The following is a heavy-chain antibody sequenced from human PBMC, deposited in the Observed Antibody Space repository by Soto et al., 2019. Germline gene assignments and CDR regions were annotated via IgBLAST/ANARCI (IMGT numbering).Heavy chain of an antibody. J-gene: IGHJ4*02. Sequence: EVQLVESGGGLVQPGRSLRLSCVGSGFTFGDYAMHWARQTPGKGLEWVSGISWNSGTIAYADSVKGRFTIARDNAKNSMYLQMDSLRDDDTALYYCVKDSGGYCRGGGGYLDYRGQGTLVSVSS. CDR3: VKDSGGYCRGGGGYLDY. CDR1: GFTFGDYA. V-gene: IGHV3-9*01. D-gene: IGHD2-15*01. CDR2: ISWNSGTI.